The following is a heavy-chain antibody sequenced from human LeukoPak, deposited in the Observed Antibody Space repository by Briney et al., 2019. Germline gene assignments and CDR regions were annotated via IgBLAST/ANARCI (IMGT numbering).Heavy chain of an antibody. V-gene: IGHV3-66*01. CDR3: SSGTYPYYFDY. CDR1: GFTVSSNY. CDR2: TYSSGTT. J-gene: IGHJ4*02. Sequence: GGSLRLSCAASGFTVSSNYMSWVRQAPGKGLEWVSVTYSSGTTYYTDSVKDRFTISRDISQNTLYLQMNSLRAEHTAVYYCSSGTYPYYFDYWGQGTLVTVSS. D-gene: IGHD3-10*01.